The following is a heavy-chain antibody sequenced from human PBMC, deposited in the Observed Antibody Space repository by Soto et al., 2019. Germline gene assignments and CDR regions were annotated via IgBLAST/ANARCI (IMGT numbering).Heavy chain of an antibody. Sequence: QVQLVQSGAEVKKPGASVRVSCKASGYTFTDYDINWVRQAPGQGLEWMGWMTPNSGNTGYAQKFQGRLTMTREASKSPPYMDLSSLTSEDRAVFYCPRNVYGTGSFDHWGQGTLVSVSS. V-gene: IGHV1-8*02. CDR3: PRNVYGTGSFDH. J-gene: IGHJ4*02. D-gene: IGHD3-10*01. CDR2: MTPNSGNT. CDR1: GYTFTDYD.